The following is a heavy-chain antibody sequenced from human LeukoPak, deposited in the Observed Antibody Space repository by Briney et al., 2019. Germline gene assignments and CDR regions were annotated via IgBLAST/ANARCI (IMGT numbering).Heavy chain of an antibody. J-gene: IGHJ5*02. CDR2: INHSGST. V-gene: IGHV4-34*01. CDR3: ARGTWEVRFDP. CDR1: GGSFSGYY. Sequence: PSETLSLTCAVYGGSFSGYYWSWIRQPPGQGLEWIGEINHSGSTNYNPSLKSRVTISVDTSKNQFPLKLNSVTAADTAVYYCARGTWEVRFDPWGQGTLVTVSS. D-gene: IGHD1-26*01.